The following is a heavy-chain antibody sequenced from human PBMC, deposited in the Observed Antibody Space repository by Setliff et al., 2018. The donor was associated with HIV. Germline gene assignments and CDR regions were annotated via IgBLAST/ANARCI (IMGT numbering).Heavy chain of an antibody. CDR2: IYYSGST. V-gene: IGHV4-30-4*08. CDR3: ARGFYDSSGYEYNWFDP. J-gene: IGHJ5*02. D-gene: IGHD3-22*01. Sequence: SETLSLTCTVSGSSISSGDYYWSWIRQPPGKGLEWIGYIYYSGSTYYNPSLKSRVTISVDTSKNQFSLKLSSVTAADTAVYYCARGFYDSSGYEYNWFDPWGQGTLVTVSS. CDR1: GSSISSGDYY.